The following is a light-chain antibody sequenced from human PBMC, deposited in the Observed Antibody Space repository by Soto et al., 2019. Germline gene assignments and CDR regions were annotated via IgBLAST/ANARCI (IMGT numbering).Light chain of an antibody. J-gene: IGKJ1*01. CDR2: KVS. CDR3: QQYGSSTRT. Sequence: DVVMTQSPLSLPVTLGQPASISCRSSQSLVHSDGNTYLNWFQQRPGQSPRRLIYKVSNRDSGVPDRFSGSGSGTDFTLTISRLEPEDFAVYYCQQYGSSTRTFGQGTKVDIK. V-gene: IGKV2-30*02. CDR1: QSLVHSDGNTY.